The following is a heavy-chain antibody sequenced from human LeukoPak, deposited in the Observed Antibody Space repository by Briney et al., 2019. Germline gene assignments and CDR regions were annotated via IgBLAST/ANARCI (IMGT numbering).Heavy chain of an antibody. Sequence: GGSLRLSCEASGFTFSSFWMHWVRQAPGKGLVWVARIKGDGITTNYADPAKGRFTVSRDNAKNTVYLQMNSLRAEDTAVYYCAKDLHEIATDYWGQGTLVTVAS. CDR3: AKDLHEIATDY. V-gene: IGHV3-74*01. D-gene: IGHD2-21*01. CDR1: GFTFSSFW. J-gene: IGHJ4*02. CDR2: IKGDGITT.